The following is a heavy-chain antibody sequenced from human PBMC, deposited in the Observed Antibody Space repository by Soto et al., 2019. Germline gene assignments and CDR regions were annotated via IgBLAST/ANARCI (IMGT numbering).Heavy chain of an antibody. CDR3: ARDNNWALDY. V-gene: IGHV3-33*08. CDR2: IWYDGSNK. D-gene: IGHD1-1*01. CDR1: GFTFSSYG. J-gene: IGHJ4*02. Sequence: VQLVESGGGVVQPGRSLRLFCAASGFTFSSYGMHWVRQAPGKGLEWVAVIWYDGSNKYYADSVKGRFTMSRDDSKKTLDLQMNSLRAEDTAIYYCARDNNWALDYWGQGTLVTVSS.